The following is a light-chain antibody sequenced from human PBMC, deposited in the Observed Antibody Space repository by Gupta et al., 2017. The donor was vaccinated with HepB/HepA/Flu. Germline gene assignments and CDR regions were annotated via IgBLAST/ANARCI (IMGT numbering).Light chain of an antibody. Sequence: EIVLTQSPATLSLSPGERAPLSCRASQSVSNYVAWYQQKPGQAPRLLIYDAFNRATGIPARFSGSGSGTDFTLTISSLEPEDFAVYYCQQLTNRPITFGQGTRLEIK. CDR2: DAF. J-gene: IGKJ5*01. CDR3: QQLTNRPIT. CDR1: QSVSNY. V-gene: IGKV3-11*01.